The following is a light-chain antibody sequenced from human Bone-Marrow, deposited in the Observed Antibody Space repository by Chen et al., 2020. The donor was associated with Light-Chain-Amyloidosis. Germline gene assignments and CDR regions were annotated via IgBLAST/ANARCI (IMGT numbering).Light chain of an antibody. CDR3: CSYAGSNSFV. CDR1: SSDVGGYNY. J-gene: IGLJ1*01. V-gene: IGLV2-11*01. Sequence: QSALTPPASVSGSPGQSVTISRTGTSSDVGGYNYVSWYQQHPGKAPKLMIYDVTKRPSGVPDRFSGSKSGNTASLTISGLQAEDEADYYCCSYAGSNSFVFGTGTKVTVL. CDR2: DVT.